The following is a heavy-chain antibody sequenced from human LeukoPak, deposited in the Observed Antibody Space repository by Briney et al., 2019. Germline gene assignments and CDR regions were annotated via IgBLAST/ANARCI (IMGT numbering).Heavy chain of an antibody. CDR2: INPNSGGT. CDR3: AREITAAAGY. Sequence: GASVKVSCKASGYTFTGHYMHWVRQAPGQGLEWMGRINPNSGGTNYAQKFQGRVTMTRDTSIGTAYMELNRLRSDDTAVYYCAREITAAAGYWGQGTLVTVSS. CDR1: GYTFTGHY. D-gene: IGHD6-13*01. V-gene: IGHV1-2*06. J-gene: IGHJ4*02.